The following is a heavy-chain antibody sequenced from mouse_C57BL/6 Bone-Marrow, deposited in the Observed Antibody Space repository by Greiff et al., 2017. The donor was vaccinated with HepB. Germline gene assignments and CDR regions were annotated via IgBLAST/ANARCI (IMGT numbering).Heavy chain of an antibody. J-gene: IGHJ1*03. CDR2: IRSKSSNYAT. CDR3: VRGDYYGSSYGWYFDV. Sequence: EVQLQESGGGLVQPKGSLKLSCAASGFTFNTYAMHWVRQAPGKGLEWVARIRSKSSNYATYYADSVKDRFTISRDDSQSMLYLQMNNLKTEDTAMYYCVRGDYYGSSYGWYFDVWGTGTTVTVSS. D-gene: IGHD1-1*01. V-gene: IGHV10-3*01. CDR1: GFTFNTYA.